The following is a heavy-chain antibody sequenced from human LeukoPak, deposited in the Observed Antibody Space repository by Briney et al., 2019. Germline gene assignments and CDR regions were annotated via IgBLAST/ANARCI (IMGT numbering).Heavy chain of an antibody. CDR2: IDPSDSYT. D-gene: IGHD2-2*01. CDR3: ARHVEYCSSTSCYRHNAFDI. Sequence: GESLRISCKGAGYTFTSYCISWVRQMPGKGLEWMWRIDPSDSYTNYSPSFQGHVTISADKSISTAYLQWSSLKASDTAMYYCARHVEYCSSTSCYRHNAFDIWGQGTMVTVSS. V-gene: IGHV5-10-1*01. CDR1: GYTFTSYC. J-gene: IGHJ3*02.